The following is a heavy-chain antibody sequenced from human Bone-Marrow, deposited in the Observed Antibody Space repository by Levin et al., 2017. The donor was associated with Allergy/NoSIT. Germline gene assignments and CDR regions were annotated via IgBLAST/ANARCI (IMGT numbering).Heavy chain of an antibody. Sequence: PGGSLRLSCAASGFTVSSNYMIWVRQAPGKGLECISLIYSGGTTYYADSVRGRFTISRDTSKNTLFLQMNSLRAEDTAMYFCASGYPQGHYYFGLDVWGRGTTVTVSS. J-gene: IGHJ6*02. CDR1: GFTVSSNY. V-gene: IGHV3-53*01. CDR3: ASGYPQGHYYFGLDV. D-gene: IGHD1-1*01. CDR2: IYSGGTT.